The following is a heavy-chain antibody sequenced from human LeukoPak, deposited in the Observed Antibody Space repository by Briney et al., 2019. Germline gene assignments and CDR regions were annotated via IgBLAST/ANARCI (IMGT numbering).Heavy chain of an antibody. CDR1: GGSISSYY. J-gene: IGHJ4*02. CDR3: ARDGYSSSWQAFDY. CDR2: IYYSGST. V-gene: IGHV4-59*01. Sequence: SETLSLTCTVSGGSISSYYWSWIRQPAGKGREWIGYIYYSGSTTYNPSLKSRVTISVDTSKNQFSLKLSSVTAADTAVYYCARDGYSSSWQAFDYWGQGTLVTVSS. D-gene: IGHD6-13*01.